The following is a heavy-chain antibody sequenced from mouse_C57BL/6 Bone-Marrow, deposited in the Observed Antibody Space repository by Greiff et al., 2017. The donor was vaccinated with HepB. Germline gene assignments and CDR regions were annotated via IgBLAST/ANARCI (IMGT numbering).Heavy chain of an antibody. Sequence: EVQLQQSGPGLAKPSQTLSLTCSVTGYSITSDYWNWIRKFPGNKLEYMGYISYSGSTYFNPSLKSRISITRDTSKNQYYLQLNSVTTEDTATYYCARYHLYYGSSYDWYFDVWGTGTTVTVSS. D-gene: IGHD1-1*01. CDR3: ARYHLYYGSSYDWYFDV. CDR2: ISYSGST. V-gene: IGHV3-8*01. J-gene: IGHJ1*03. CDR1: GYSITSDY.